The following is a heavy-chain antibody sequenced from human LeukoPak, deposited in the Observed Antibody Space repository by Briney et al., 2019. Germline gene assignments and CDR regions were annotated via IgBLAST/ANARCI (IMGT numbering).Heavy chain of an antibody. Sequence: PSETLSLTCTVSGGSISPYFWSWIRQPPGKGLEWIGYISYTGSTNYNPSLKSRVTISVDTSKKQFSLQMTSVTAADTAVYYCARDDYRGVTHFDPWGQGTLVTVSS. CDR1: GGSISPYF. CDR3: ARDDYRGVTHFDP. D-gene: IGHD3-10*01. V-gene: IGHV4-59*01. CDR2: ISYTGST. J-gene: IGHJ5*02.